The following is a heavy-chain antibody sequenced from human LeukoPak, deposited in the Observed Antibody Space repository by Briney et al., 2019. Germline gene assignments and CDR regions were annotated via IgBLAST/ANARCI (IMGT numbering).Heavy chain of an antibody. Sequence: PGGSLRLSCEGSGFLFSSYSMNWVRQAPGKGLEWVSYISNTMKTTYYADSVKGRFTVSRDNAKNSLYLQMNSLRGEDTAVYYCARASHGGEVPYFFDYWGQGTLVTVSS. V-gene: IGHV3-48*01. D-gene: IGHD3-16*01. CDR3: ARASHGGEVPYFFDY. J-gene: IGHJ4*02. CDR1: GFLFSSYS. CDR2: ISNTMKTT.